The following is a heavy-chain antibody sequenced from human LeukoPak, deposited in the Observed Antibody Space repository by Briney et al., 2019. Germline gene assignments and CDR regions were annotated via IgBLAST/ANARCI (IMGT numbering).Heavy chain of an antibody. CDR1: GYSFTDYY. CDR3: ARDTVDSSGFPYGMDV. V-gene: IGHV1-2*02. Sequence: ASVKVSCKASGYSFTDYYMHWVRQAPGQGLEWMGWINPNSGGTNYAQKFQGRVTMTRDTSISTAYMDLSRLRSDATAVYYCARDTVDSSGFPYGMDVWGQGTMVTVSS. J-gene: IGHJ6*02. D-gene: IGHD3-22*01. CDR2: INPNSGGT.